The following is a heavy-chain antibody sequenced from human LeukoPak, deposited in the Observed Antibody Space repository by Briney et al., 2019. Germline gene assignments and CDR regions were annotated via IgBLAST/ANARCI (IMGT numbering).Heavy chain of an antibody. Sequence: GESLQISCKGSGYSFINYWIGWVRQMPDKGLEWMGIIYPGNSDIRYSPSFQGQVTISVDKSINTAYLQWTSLKASDTAIYYCTTGRFCSGGSCSSSLDFWGQGTLLTVPS. CDR2: IYPGNSDI. CDR3: TTGRFCSGGSCSSSLDF. V-gene: IGHV5-51*01. D-gene: IGHD2-15*01. CDR1: GYSFINYW. J-gene: IGHJ4*02.